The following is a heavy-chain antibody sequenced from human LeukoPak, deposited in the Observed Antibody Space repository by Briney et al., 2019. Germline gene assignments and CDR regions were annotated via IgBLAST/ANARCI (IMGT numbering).Heavy chain of an antibody. D-gene: IGHD3-3*01. CDR2: IFHSGST. CDR1: GYSISSGYY. V-gene: IGHV4-38-2*02. CDR3: ARRVRTIFGVVIGADAFDI. J-gene: IGHJ3*02. Sequence: PSETLSLTCTVSGYSISSGYYWGWIGQPPGKGLEWIGSIFHSGSTYYNPSLKSRVTISVDTSKNQFSLKLSSVTAADTAVYYCARRVRTIFGVVIGADAFDIWGQGTMVTVSS.